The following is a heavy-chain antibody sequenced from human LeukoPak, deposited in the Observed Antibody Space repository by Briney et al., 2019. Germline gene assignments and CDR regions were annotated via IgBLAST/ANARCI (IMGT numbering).Heavy chain of an antibody. Sequence: SETLSPTCTVSGGSISSYYWSWIRQPPGKGLEWIGYIYYSGSTNYNPSLKSRVTISVDTSKNQFSLKLSSVTAADTAVYYCARDVVVPAAANYYYYGMDVWGQGTTVTVSS. J-gene: IGHJ6*02. CDR2: IYYSGST. D-gene: IGHD2-2*01. CDR3: ARDVVVPAAANYYYYGMDV. CDR1: GGSISSYY. V-gene: IGHV4-59*01.